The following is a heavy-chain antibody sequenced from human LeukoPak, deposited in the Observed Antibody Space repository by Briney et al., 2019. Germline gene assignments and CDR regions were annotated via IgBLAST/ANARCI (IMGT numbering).Heavy chain of an antibody. CDR3: AREHTPYGSGCTAAY. Sequence: PGGSLRLSCAASGFTFSSYSMNWVRQAPGKGLEWVSYISNSSSTIYYADSVKGRFTISRDNAKNSLYLQMNSLRAEDTAVYYCAREHTPYGSGCTAAYWGQGTLVTVSS. V-gene: IGHV3-48*01. J-gene: IGHJ4*02. CDR2: ISNSSSTI. D-gene: IGHD6-19*01. CDR1: GFTFSSYS.